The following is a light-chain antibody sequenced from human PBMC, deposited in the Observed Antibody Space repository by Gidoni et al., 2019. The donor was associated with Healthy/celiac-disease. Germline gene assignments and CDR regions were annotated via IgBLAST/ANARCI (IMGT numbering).Light chain of an antibody. CDR2: LGS. V-gene: IGKV2-28*01. CDR3: MQALQTPLT. Sequence: DIVMTQSPLSLPVTPGEPASISCRSSQSLLHSNGYNYLDWYLQKTGQSPQLLIYLGSNRASGVPDRFSGSGSGTDFTLKISRVEAEDVGVYYCMQALQTPLTFCVGTKVEIK. CDR1: QSLLHSNGYNY. J-gene: IGKJ4*01.